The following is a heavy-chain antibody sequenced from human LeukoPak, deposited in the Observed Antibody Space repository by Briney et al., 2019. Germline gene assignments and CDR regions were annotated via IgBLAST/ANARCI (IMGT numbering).Heavy chain of an antibody. Sequence: PSETLSLTCAVYGGSFSGYYWSWIRPPPGKGREWIGEINHSGSTKNHPPLKSRVTISVDTSNNQFSLNVSSVTPADTAVYYCASGQYYFDYGGQGTLVTVPS. V-gene: IGHV4-34*01. CDR3: ASGQYYFDY. CDR1: GGSFSGYY. CDR2: INHSGST. J-gene: IGHJ4*02.